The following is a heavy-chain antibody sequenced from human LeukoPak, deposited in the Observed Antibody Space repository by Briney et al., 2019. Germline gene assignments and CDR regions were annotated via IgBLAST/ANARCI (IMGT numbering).Heavy chain of an antibody. CDR3: ARDPISYVSVGGHDY. Sequence: GGSLRLSCAASGFTVSSNYMSWVRQAPGKGLEWVSVIYSGGSTYYADSVKGRFTISRDNAKNSLYLQMNSLRAEDTAVYYCARDPISYVSVGGHDYWGQGTLVTVSS. V-gene: IGHV3-53*01. D-gene: IGHD3-3*01. J-gene: IGHJ4*02. CDR2: IYSGGST. CDR1: GFTVSSNY.